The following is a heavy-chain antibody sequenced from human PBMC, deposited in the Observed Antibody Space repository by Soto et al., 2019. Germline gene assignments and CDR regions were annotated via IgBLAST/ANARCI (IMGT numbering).Heavy chain of an antibody. CDR1: GFTFSRYA. J-gene: IGHJ4*02. D-gene: IGHD3-16*01. CDR2: ISGSGGST. Sequence: GGSLRLSCAASGFTFSRYAMSWVRQAXGKGLEWVSAISGSGGSTYYADSVKGRFTISRDNSKNTLYLQMNSLRAEDTAVYYCAKGQMITFGGVRDPFFDYWGQGTLVTVSS. V-gene: IGHV3-23*01. CDR3: AKGQMITFGGVRDPFFDY.